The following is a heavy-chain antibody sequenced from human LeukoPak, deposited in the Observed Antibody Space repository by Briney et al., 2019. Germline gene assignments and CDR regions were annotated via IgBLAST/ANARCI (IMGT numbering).Heavy chain of an antibody. J-gene: IGHJ6*03. D-gene: IGHD2-15*01. CDR1: ALTFSAFN. V-gene: IGHV3-21*04. Sequence: GGSLRLSCAASALTFSAFNMNWVRRTPVQGLEWVSYITTSTSHIFYADSVRGRFTISRDNADNSLYLQMNSLRAEDTAVYYCARVLRYCSGGNCYSGGLGYMDVWGKGTTVTVSS. CDR2: ITTSTSHI. CDR3: ARVLRYCSGGNCYSGGLGYMDV.